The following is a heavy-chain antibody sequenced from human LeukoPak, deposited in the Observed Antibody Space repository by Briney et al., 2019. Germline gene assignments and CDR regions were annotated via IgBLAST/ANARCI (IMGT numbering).Heavy chain of an antibody. CDR3: ARRVETVWFDP. Sequence: SETLSLTCAVYGGSFSGYYWSWIRQPPGKGLEWIGEINHSGSTNYNPSLKSRVTISVDTSKNQFSLKLSSVTAADTAVYYCARRVETVWFDPWGQGTLVTVSS. D-gene: IGHD3-3*01. V-gene: IGHV4-34*01. J-gene: IGHJ5*02. CDR2: INHSGST. CDR1: GGSFSGYY.